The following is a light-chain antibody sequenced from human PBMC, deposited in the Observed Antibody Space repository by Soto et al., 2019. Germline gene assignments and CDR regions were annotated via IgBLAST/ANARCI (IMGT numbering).Light chain of an antibody. V-gene: IGKV2-24*01. Sequence: DIVMTQTPLSSSVTLGQPASISCRSSQSLVHSDGNTYLSWLQQRPGQPPRHLIYEISNRFSGVSDRFSGSAAGTYFTLKLIRVDAEDFRVYYCMQSTQFPITFGQGTRLEIK. J-gene: IGKJ5*01. CDR2: EIS. CDR1: QSLVHSDGNTY. CDR3: MQSTQFPIT.